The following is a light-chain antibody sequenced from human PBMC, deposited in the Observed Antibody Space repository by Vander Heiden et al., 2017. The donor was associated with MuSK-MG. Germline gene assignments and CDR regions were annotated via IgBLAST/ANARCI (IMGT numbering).Light chain of an antibody. V-gene: IGLV2-8*01. CDR2: EVT. CDR1: SSDVGAYKF. Sequence: QSALTQPPSASGSPGHSVTISCTGTSSDVGAYKFVSWYQQHPGKALNLVIYEVTKRPSGVPDRFSGSKSGTTASLTVSGLQAEDDAYYYCSSHAGNYVVFGAGTKLTVL. CDR3: SSHAGNYVV. J-gene: IGLJ2*01.